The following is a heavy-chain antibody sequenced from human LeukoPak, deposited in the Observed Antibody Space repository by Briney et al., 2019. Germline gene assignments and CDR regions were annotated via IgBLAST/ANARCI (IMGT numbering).Heavy chain of an antibody. CDR2: IIPIFGTT. CDR3: AEEDNPGDAFDI. CDR1: GGTFSSYA. Sequence: SVKVSCKASGGTFSSYAISWVRQAPGQGLEWMGGIIPIFGTTNYAQKFQGRVTITADESTSTAYMELSSLRSEDTAVYYCAEEDNPGDAFDIWGQGTMVTVSS. V-gene: IGHV1-69*13. D-gene: IGHD2-15*01. J-gene: IGHJ3*02.